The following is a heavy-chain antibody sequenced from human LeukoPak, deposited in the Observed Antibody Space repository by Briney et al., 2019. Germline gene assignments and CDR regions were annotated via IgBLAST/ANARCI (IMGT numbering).Heavy chain of an antibody. CDR3: ATSHSFYGYSFDY. CDR2: FDPEDGET. V-gene: IGHV1-24*01. Sequence: ASVKVSCTVSGYTLTELSMHWVRQAPGKGLEWMGGFDPEDGETTYAQKFQGRVTMTEDTSTDTAYMELSSLRSEDTAVYYCATSHSFYGYSFDYWGQGTLVTVSS. CDR1: GYTLTELS. J-gene: IGHJ4*02. D-gene: IGHD5-18*01.